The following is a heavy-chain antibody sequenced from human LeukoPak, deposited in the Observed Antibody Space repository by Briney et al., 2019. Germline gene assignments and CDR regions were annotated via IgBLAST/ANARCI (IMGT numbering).Heavy chain of an antibody. CDR3: ARDWQQRGACDP. D-gene: IGHD6-13*01. V-gene: IGHV1-69*06. J-gene: IGHJ5*02. CDR1: GGTFSSYA. Sequence: ASVKVSCKASGGTFSSYAISWVRQAPGQGLEWMGGIIPIFGTANYAQKFQGRVTITADKSTSTAYMELSSLRSEDTAVYYCARDWQQRGACDPWGQGTLVTVSS. CDR2: IIPIFGTA.